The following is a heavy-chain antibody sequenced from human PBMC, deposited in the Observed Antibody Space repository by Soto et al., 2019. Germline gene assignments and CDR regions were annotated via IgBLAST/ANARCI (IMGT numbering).Heavy chain of an antibody. D-gene: IGHD3-16*02. CDR1: GGFIRSYY. CDR3: ARLLGDYVWGGYRYYWFDT. J-gene: IGHJ5*02. V-gene: IGHV4-59*01. Sequence: SETLSLTCTVSGGFIRSYYWSWIRQPPGKGLEWFGYIYSSGSTTYNPSLKSRVTISVDTPKNQFSLKLNSLTAADTAVYFCARLLGDYVWGGYRYYWFDTWGQGILVTVSS. CDR2: IYSSGST.